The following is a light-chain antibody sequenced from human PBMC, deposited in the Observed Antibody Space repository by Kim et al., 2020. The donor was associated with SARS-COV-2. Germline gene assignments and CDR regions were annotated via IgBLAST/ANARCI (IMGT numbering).Light chain of an antibody. CDR1: SSDVGGYNY. Sequence: GQSVTISCTETSSDVGGYNYVSWYQHHPGKAPKLMIYDVSKRPSGVPNRFSGSKSGNTASLTISGLQAEDEADYYCSSYTSSSAVVFGGGTQLTVL. CDR3: SSYTSSSAVV. CDR2: DVS. V-gene: IGLV2-14*03. J-gene: IGLJ2*01.